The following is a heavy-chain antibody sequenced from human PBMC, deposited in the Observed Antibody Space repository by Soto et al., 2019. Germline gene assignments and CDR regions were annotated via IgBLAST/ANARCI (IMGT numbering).Heavy chain of an antibody. CDR2: IYSREST. CDR3: ARGGYYEYFRY. CDR1: GGSISSYY. D-gene: IGHD3-10*01. Sequence: PSETLSLTCTVPGGSISSYYWNWIRQPAGNGLEWIGRIYSRESTNYNPSLKSRVTMSVDPSKNQFSLKLTSVTAADTAVYYCARGGYYEYFRYWGQGTLVTVSS. J-gene: IGHJ1*01. V-gene: IGHV4-4*07.